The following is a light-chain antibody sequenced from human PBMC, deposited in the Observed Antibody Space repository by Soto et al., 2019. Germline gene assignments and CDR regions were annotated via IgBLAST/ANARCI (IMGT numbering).Light chain of an antibody. V-gene: IGLV2-23*01. Sequence: QSALTQPASVSGSPGQSITISCTGTSIDVVSYNLVSWYQQHPGKAPKLMIYEGSKRPSGVAKRFSGSKSGNTASLTISGLQAEVEAEYYCGSYAGSSTPDVVFGGGTKLTVL. J-gene: IGLJ2*01. CDR2: EGS. CDR3: GSYAGSSTPDVV. CDR1: SIDVVSYNL.